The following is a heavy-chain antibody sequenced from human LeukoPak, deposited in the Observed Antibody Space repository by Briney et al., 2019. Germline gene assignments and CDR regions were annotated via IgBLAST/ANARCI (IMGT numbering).Heavy chain of an antibody. CDR2: IYPGDSDT. D-gene: IGHD6-19*01. Sequence: GESLKISCKDSGYSFTSYWIGWVRQMPGKGLEWMGIIYPGDSDTRYSPSFQGQVTISADKSISTAYLQWSSLKASDTAMYYCARSEAAVAGSFDYWGQGTLVTVSS. J-gene: IGHJ4*02. CDR1: GYSFTSYW. V-gene: IGHV5-51*01. CDR3: ARSEAAVAGSFDY.